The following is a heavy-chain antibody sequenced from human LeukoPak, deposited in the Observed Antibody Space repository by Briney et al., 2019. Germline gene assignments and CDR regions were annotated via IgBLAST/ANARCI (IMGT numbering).Heavy chain of an antibody. Sequence: WGSLRLSCAASGFTFSSYAMHWVRQAPGKGLEWVAVISYDGSNKYYADSVKGRFTISRDNSKNTLYLQMNSLGAEDTAVYYCARDSRIAARPSGDYWGQGTLVTVSP. D-gene: IGHD6-6*01. CDR3: ARDSRIAARPSGDY. CDR2: ISYDGSNK. J-gene: IGHJ4*02. V-gene: IGHV3-30-3*01. CDR1: GFTFSSYA.